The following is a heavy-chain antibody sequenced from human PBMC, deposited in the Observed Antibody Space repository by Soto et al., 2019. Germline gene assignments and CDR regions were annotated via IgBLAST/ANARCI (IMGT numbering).Heavy chain of an antibody. CDR1: GGSISSYY. Sequence: PSETLSLTCTVSGGSISSYYWSWIRQPPGKGLEWIGYIYYSGSTNYNPSLKSRVTISVDTSKNQFSLKLSSVTAADTAVYYCARDRADIAEAGTIGWFDPWGQGTLVTVSS. CDR2: IYYSGST. D-gene: IGHD6-13*01. CDR3: ARDRADIAEAGTIGWFDP. V-gene: IGHV4-59*01. J-gene: IGHJ5*02.